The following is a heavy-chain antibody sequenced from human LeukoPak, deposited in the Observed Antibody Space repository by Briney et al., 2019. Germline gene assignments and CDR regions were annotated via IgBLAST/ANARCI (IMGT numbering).Heavy chain of an antibody. J-gene: IGHJ3*02. V-gene: IGHV3-11*01. Sequence: PGRSLRLSCAASGFTFSDYYMSWISQAPGNGLGWVSYISSSGSTIFYADSVKGRFTISRDNPKNSLYLQMNSLRAEDTAVYYCARDPKVAVAGTGAFDIWGQGTMVTVSS. D-gene: IGHD6-19*01. CDR2: ISSSGSTI. CDR1: GFTFSDYY. CDR3: ARDPKVAVAGTGAFDI.